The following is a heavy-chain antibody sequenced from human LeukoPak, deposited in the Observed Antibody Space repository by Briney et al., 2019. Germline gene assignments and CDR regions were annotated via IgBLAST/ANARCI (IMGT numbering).Heavy chain of an antibody. CDR1: GGSFSGYY. CDR3: ARSPTLDSSGYSDY. Sequence: SETLSLTCAVYGGSFSGYYRSWIRQPPGKGLEWIGEIKHSGSTNYNPSLKSRVTISVDTSKNQFSLKLSSVTAADTAVYYCARSPTLDSSGYSDYWGQGTLVTVSS. V-gene: IGHV4-34*01. J-gene: IGHJ4*02. CDR2: IKHSGST. D-gene: IGHD3-22*01.